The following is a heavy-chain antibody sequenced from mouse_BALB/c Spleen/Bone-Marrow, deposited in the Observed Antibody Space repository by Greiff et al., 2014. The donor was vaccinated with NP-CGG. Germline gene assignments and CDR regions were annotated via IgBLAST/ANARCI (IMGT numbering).Heavy chain of an antibody. CDR3: ARSGSYGGFSY. Sequence: VHVQQSGAELVKPGASVKMSCKASGYTFTSYWMYWVKQRPGQGLEWIGYINPSTGYTEYNQKFKDKVALTADKSSSTAYMQQSSLTSEDSTVYYCARSGSYGGFSYWGQGTTLTVSS. V-gene: IGHV1-7*01. D-gene: IGHD2-12*01. J-gene: IGHJ2*01. CDR2: INPSTGYT. CDR1: GYTFTSYW.